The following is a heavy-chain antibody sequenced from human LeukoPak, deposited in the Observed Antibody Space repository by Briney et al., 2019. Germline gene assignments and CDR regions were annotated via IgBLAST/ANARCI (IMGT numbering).Heavy chain of an antibody. V-gene: IGHV1-2*02. D-gene: IGHD6-13*01. Sequence: GASVRASCKASGYTFTSYYMHWVRQAPGQGLEWMGWINPNSGGTNYAQKFQGRVTMTRDTSISTAYMELSRLRSDDTAVYYCARDEQQQWFDPWGQGTLVTVSS. CDR3: ARDEQQQWFDP. J-gene: IGHJ5*02. CDR1: GYTFTSYY. CDR2: INPNSGGT.